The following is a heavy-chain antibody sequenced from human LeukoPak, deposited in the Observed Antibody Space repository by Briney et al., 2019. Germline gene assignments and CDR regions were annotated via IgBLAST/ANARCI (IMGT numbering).Heavy chain of an antibody. CDR2: MNPNSGNT. Sequence: GASVKVSRKASGYTFTSYDINWVRQATRQGLEWMGWMNPNSGNTGYAQKFQGRVTITRNTSISTAYMELSSLRSDDTAVYYCARDVAVAAPSWGQGTLVTVSS. V-gene: IGHV1-8*03. CDR3: ARDVAVAAPS. J-gene: IGHJ4*02. D-gene: IGHD6-19*01. CDR1: GYTFTSYD.